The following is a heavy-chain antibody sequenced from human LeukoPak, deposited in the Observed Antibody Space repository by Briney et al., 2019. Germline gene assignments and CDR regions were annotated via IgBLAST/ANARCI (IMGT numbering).Heavy chain of an antibody. D-gene: IGHD2-2*01. V-gene: IGHV4-34*01. Sequence: SETLSLTCAVYGGSFSGYYWSWIRQPPGQGLEWIGGINHSGSTIYNPSLKSRVTISVDTSKNQFSLKLSSVTAADTAVYYCARVLIGRYRVVPAAKRGRSNWFDPWGQGTLVTVSS. J-gene: IGHJ5*02. CDR1: GGSFSGYY. CDR3: ARVLIGRYRVVPAAKRGRSNWFDP. CDR2: INHSGST.